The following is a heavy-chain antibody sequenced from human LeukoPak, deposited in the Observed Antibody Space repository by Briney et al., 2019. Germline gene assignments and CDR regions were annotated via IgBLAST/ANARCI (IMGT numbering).Heavy chain of an antibody. Sequence: SETLSLTCAVNGGSFSGYFWSWIRQPPGKGLEWIGEINHSGSTYYNPSLKSRVTISVDTSKNQFSLKLSSVTAADTAVYYCARVPHDSSGYYFSYFDYWGQGTLVTVSS. CDR3: ARVPHDSSGYYFSYFDY. CDR2: INHSGST. D-gene: IGHD3-22*01. CDR1: GGSFSGYF. J-gene: IGHJ4*02. V-gene: IGHV4-34*01.